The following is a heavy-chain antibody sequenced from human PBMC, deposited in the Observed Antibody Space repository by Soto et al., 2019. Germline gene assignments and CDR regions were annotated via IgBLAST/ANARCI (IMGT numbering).Heavy chain of an antibody. V-gene: IGHV4-4*02. Sequence: SETLSLTCAVSDVSISSGNWWTWVRQSPQRGLEYIGEIFHDGTANYYPSFERRVAISVDTSKNQFSLKLTSVTAADTAIYFCARLVYDTRLNYMYFDFWGQGTLVTVSS. CDR3: ARLVYDTRLNYMYFDF. CDR2: IFHDGTA. D-gene: IGHD3-10*01. J-gene: IGHJ4*02. CDR1: DVSISSGNW.